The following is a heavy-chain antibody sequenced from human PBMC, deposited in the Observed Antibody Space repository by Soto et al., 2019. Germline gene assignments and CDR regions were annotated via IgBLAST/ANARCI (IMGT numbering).Heavy chain of an antibody. D-gene: IGHD6-13*01. CDR1: GDSINNSHW. CDR3: AREVNSSPARGKNWFDH. Sequence: QVQLQESGPGLVQPSGTLSLTCAVSGDSINNSHWWSWVRPTPGKGLEWIGETYHSGTNNYNPSLKTRVTISIDKSKNQFALKMNSVTAADTAVYYCAREVNSSPARGKNWFDHWGQGALVTGSS. J-gene: IGHJ5*02. CDR2: TYHSGTN. V-gene: IGHV4-4*02.